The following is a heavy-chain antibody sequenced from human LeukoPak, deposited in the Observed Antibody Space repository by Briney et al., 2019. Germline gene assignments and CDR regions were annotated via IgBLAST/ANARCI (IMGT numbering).Heavy chain of an antibody. V-gene: IGHV3-30*14. D-gene: IGHD4-11*01. Sequence: GGSLRLSCAASGFAFSTYAMHWVRQAPGKGLEWVAVISYDGSNKYYADSVKGRFTISRDSSKNTLYLQMNSLRAEDTAVYYCARDQYTSNWYVHHWGQGTLVTVSS. CDR2: ISYDGSNK. CDR3: ARDQYTSNWYVHH. CDR1: GFAFSTYA. J-gene: IGHJ1*01.